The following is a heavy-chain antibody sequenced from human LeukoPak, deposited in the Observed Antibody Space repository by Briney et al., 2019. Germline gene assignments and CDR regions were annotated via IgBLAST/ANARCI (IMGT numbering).Heavy chain of an antibody. Sequence: PSQTLSLTCTVSGGSISSGGYYWSWIRQHPGKGLEWIGYIYYSGSTYYNPSLKSRVTISVDTSKNQFSPKLSSVTAADTAVYYCARSSVVPYYFDYWGQGTLVTVSS. V-gene: IGHV4-31*03. J-gene: IGHJ4*02. D-gene: IGHD5/OR15-5a*01. CDR1: GGSISSGGYY. CDR2: IYYSGST. CDR3: ARSSVVPYYFDY.